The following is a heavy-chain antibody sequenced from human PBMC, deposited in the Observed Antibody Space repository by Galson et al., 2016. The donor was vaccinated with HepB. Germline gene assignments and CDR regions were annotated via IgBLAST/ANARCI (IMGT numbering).Heavy chain of an antibody. J-gene: IGHJ4*02. V-gene: IGHV6-1*01. CDR2: TYYRSKWYN. CDR1: GDSVSSNVAA. Sequence: CAISGDSVSSNVAAWHWIRQSPSRGLERLGRTYYRSKWYNDYAVSVKSRVSINPDTSKNQFSLHLNSVTPEDTAVYYCARGGGPLHTALAGDHFDYWGQGTLVSVSS. D-gene: IGHD5-18*01. CDR3: ARGGGPLHTALAGDHFDY.